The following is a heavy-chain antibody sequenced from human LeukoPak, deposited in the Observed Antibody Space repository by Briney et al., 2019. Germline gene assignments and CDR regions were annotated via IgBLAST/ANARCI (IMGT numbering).Heavy chain of an antibody. CDR2: IYYSGST. CDR3: ASRYCSSTSCGNWFDP. CDR1: GGSISSYY. V-gene: IGHV4-59*01. J-gene: IGHJ5*01. D-gene: IGHD2-2*01. Sequence: SETLSLTCTVSGGSISSYYWSWIRQPPGKGLEWIGYIYYSGSTNYNPSLKSRVTISVDTSKNQFSLKLSSVAAADTAVYYCASRYCSSTSCGNWFDPWGQGTLVTVSS.